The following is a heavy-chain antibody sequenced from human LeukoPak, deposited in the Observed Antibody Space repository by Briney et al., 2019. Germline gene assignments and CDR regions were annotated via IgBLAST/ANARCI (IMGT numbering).Heavy chain of an antibody. J-gene: IGHJ4*02. CDR3: AKDPHSSGWLPYYFHY. D-gene: IGHD6-19*01. CDR1: GFTFRTYA. CDR2: ISDSGDST. Sequence: GGSLRLSCAASGFTFRTYAMSWVRQAPGKGLEWVSVISDSGDSTYYADSVKGRFTISRDNSKNTLCLQMNSLRAEDTAVYYCAKDPHSSGWLPYYFHYWGQGTLVTVSS. V-gene: IGHV3-23*01.